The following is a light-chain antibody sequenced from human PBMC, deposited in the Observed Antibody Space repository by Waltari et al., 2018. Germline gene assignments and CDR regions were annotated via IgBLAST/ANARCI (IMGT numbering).Light chain of an antibody. CDR2: EVS. Sequence: QSALTQPPSASGSPGQSVTISCTGTSSDVGGFNYVSWSQQYPGKAPKVSIYEVSKRPSGVPDRFSGSKSGNTASLTVSGVQAEDEADYYCSSYGGSNNLVFGGGTKLTVL. V-gene: IGLV2-8*01. CDR1: SSDVGGFNY. J-gene: IGLJ3*02. CDR3: SSYGGSNNLV.